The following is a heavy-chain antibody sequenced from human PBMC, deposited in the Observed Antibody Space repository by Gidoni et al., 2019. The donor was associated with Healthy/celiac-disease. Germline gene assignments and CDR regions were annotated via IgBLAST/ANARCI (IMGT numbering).Heavy chain of an antibody. CDR1: GGSIRSGDYY. Sequence: VQLQESGPALVKPSQTLSLTCTVSGGSIRSGDYYWNWIRQPPGRGLEWIGYIYYSGSTYYNPSLKSRVTISVDTSKTQFSRHLNFVPAADTAVYYCARSRYGYFDSWGQGTLVTVSS. V-gene: IGHV4-30-4*01. D-gene: IGHD2-15*01. J-gene: IGHJ4*02. CDR3: ARSRYGYFDS. CDR2: IYYSGST.